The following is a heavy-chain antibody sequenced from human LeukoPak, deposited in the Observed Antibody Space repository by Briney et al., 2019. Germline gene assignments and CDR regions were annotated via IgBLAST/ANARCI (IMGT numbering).Heavy chain of an antibody. CDR2: IYPSDSDT. V-gene: IGHV5-51*01. Sequence: GESLKISCKGFGYRFTSYWIGWVRQMPGKGLEWMGIIYPSDSDTRYSPSFQGQVTISADKSISTAYLQWSSLKASDTAMYYCASRYCSSTNCFFGYWGQGTLVTVSS. CDR3: ASRYCSSTNCFFGY. D-gene: IGHD2-2*01. CDR1: GYRFTSYW. J-gene: IGHJ4*02.